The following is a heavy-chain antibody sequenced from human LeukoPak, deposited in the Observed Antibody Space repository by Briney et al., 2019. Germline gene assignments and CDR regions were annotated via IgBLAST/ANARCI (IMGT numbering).Heavy chain of an antibody. CDR1: GYTFTGYY. J-gene: IGHJ4*02. CDR2: INPNSGGT. Sequence: GASVKVSCKASGYTFTGYYMHWVRQAPGQGLEWMGWINPNSGGTNYAQKFQGRVTMTSDTSISTAYMELSRLGSDDTAMYYCARDLRGSSWGYYFDYWGQGTLVTVSS. CDR3: ARDLRGSSWGYYFDY. D-gene: IGHD6-13*01. V-gene: IGHV1-2*02.